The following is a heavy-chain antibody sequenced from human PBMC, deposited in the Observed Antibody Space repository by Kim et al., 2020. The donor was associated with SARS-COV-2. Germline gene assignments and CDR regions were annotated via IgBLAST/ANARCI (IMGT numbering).Heavy chain of an antibody. CDR2: GGST. CDR3: AREVGLDY. Sequence: GGSTSYAQKFQGRVTMTRDTSTSTVYMELSSLRSEDTAVYYCAREVGLDYWGQGTLVTVSS. D-gene: IGHD3-3*01. J-gene: IGHJ4*02. V-gene: IGHV1-46*01.